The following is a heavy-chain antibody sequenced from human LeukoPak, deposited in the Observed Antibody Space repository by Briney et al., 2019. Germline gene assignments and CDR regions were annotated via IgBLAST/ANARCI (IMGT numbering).Heavy chain of an antibody. D-gene: IGHD5-18*01. V-gene: IGHV4-39*07. CDR2: IYYSGST. Sequence: SETLSLTCTVSGGSISSSSYYWGWIRQPPGKGLEWIGSIYYSGSTYYNPSLKSRVTISVDTSKNQFSLKLSSVTAADTAVYYCARSGIGYSYGSHFDYWGQGTLVTVSS. CDR1: GGSISSSSYY. J-gene: IGHJ4*02. CDR3: ARSGIGYSYGSHFDY.